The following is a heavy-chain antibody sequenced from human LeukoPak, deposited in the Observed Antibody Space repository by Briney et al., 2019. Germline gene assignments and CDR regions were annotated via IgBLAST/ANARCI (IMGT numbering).Heavy chain of an antibody. J-gene: IGHJ6*03. V-gene: IGHV1-2*02. CDR1: GYTFTGYY. CDR3: ARDDGYCSGGSCYYYYYYMDV. Sequence: EASVKVSCKASGYTFTGYYMHWVRQAPGQGLEWMGWINPNSGGTNYAQKFQGRVTMTRDTSISTAYMELSRLRSDDTAVYYCARDDGYCSGGSCYYYYYYMDVWGKGTTVTVSS. D-gene: IGHD2-15*01. CDR2: INPNSGGT.